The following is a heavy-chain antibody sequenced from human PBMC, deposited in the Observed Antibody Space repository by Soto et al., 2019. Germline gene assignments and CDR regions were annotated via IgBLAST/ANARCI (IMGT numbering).Heavy chain of an antibody. CDR2: IRSESNGGTT. J-gene: IGHJ4*02. CDR1: GGTFDEYA. V-gene: IGHV3-49*03. CDR3: PRGYDILTGYYNYS. D-gene: IGHD3-9*01. Sequence: GGSLRLSCTPSGGTFDEYALSWIRQAPGKGLEWVAFIRSESNGGTTEYAASGKGRFSISRDDSKSIAYLQMNSLKSEDTAVYFCPRGYDILTGYYNYSWGQGSLVTVSS.